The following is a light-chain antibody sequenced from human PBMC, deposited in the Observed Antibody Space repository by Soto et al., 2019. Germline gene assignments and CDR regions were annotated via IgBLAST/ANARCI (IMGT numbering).Light chain of an antibody. CDR2: EVS. CDR1: SSDVGGYNY. Sequence: QSAVTQPASVSGAPGQAITISCTGTSSDVGGYNYVSWYQQHPGKAPKLMIYEVSNRPSGVSNRFSGSKSGNTASLTISGLQAEDEADYYCSSYTSSSTYVFGTGTKATV. J-gene: IGLJ1*01. V-gene: IGLV2-14*01. CDR3: SSYTSSSTYV.